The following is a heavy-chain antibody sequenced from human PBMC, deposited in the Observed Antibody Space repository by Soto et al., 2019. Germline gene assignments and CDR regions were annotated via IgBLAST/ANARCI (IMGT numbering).Heavy chain of an antibody. D-gene: IGHD6-6*01. Sequence: SETMSLTCTVSGGSISSSSYYWGWIRQPPGKGLEWIGSIYYSGSTYYNPSLKSRVTISVDTSKNQFSLKLSSVTAADTAVYYCARHGSGAARPDFDYWGQGTLVTVSS. V-gene: IGHV4-39*01. CDR2: IYYSGST. CDR3: ARHGSGAARPDFDY. J-gene: IGHJ4*02. CDR1: GGSISSSSYY.